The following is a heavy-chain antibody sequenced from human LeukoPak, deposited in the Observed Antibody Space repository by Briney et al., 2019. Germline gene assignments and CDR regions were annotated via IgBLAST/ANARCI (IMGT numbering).Heavy chain of an antibody. Sequence: PGGSLRLSCAASGFTFSSYSMSWVRQASGKGLGWVSVISGNGGDTFYADSVKGRFTISRDNSKDMLYLQMNSLRVEDTAVYYCAKGRTLVGGSTRSYDHWGQGTLVTVSS. V-gene: IGHV3-23*01. D-gene: IGHD1-26*01. J-gene: IGHJ4*02. CDR3: AKGRTLVGGSTRSYDH. CDR2: ISGNGGDT. CDR1: GFTFSSYS.